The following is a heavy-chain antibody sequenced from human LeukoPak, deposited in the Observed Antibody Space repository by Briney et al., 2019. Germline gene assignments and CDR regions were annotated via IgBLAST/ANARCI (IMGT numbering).Heavy chain of an antibody. D-gene: IGHD3/OR15-3a*01. Sequence: PGGSLRLSCAASGFTFRSHDMSWVRQAPGKGLEWVSGISGSGGSTFYADYVKGRFTISRDNSKNTLYLQMNGLRVEDTAIYYCVREGPRGLAFDIWGQGTMVTASS. CDR1: GFTFRSHD. CDR3: VREGPRGLAFDI. V-gene: IGHV3-23*01. CDR2: ISGSGGST. J-gene: IGHJ3*02.